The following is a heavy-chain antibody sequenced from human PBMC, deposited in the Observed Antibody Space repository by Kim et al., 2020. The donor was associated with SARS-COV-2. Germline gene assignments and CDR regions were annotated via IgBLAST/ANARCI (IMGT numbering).Heavy chain of an antibody. J-gene: IGHJ1*01. Sequence: KSRVTISVDTSKNQFSLKLSSVTAADTAVYYCARGGYSSSWYRWEYFQHWGQGTLVTVSS. D-gene: IGHD6-13*01. CDR3: ARGGYSSSWYRWEYFQH. V-gene: IGHV4-34*01.